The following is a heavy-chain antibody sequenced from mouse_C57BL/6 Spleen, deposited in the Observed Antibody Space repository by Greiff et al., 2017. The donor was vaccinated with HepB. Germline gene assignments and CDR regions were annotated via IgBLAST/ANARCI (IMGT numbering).Heavy chain of an antibody. Sequence: EVKLMESGPGLVKPSQSLSLTCSVTGYSITSGYYWNWIRQFPGNKLEWMGYISYDGSNNYNPSLKNRISITRDTSKNQFFLKLNSVTTEDTATYYCARTNHYGSSYSYAMDYWGQGTSVTVSS. CDR3: ARTNHYGSSYSYAMDY. J-gene: IGHJ4*01. D-gene: IGHD1-1*01. V-gene: IGHV3-6*01. CDR2: ISYDGSN. CDR1: GYSITSGYY.